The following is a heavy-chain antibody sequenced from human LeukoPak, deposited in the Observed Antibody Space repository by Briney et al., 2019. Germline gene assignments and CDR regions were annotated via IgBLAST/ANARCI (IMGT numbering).Heavy chain of an antibody. V-gene: IGHV4-59*01. D-gene: IGHD6-13*01. Sequence: SETLSLTRTVSGGSISSYHWSWIRQPPGKGLEWIGYIYSSGNTNYNPSLKSRVTMSVDTSKNQFSLKVSSVTAADTAVYYCARGRAASLYWGQGTLVTVSS. J-gene: IGHJ4*02. CDR1: GGSISSYH. CDR3: ARGRAASLY. CDR2: IYSSGNT.